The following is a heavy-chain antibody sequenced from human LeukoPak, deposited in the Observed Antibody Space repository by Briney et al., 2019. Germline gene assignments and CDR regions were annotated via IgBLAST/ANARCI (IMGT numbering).Heavy chain of an antibody. CDR2: IYYSGRT. Sequence: SETLSLTCNVSGASISGYYWSWIRQPPGKGLEWIGYIYYSGRTTYNPSLKTRVTISRDTSKNHFSLKLTSVTAADTAVYYCARAAQHYYYGMDVWGHGTTVTVSS. CDR1: GASISGYY. V-gene: IGHV4-59*01. J-gene: IGHJ6*02. CDR3: ARAAQHYYYGMDV.